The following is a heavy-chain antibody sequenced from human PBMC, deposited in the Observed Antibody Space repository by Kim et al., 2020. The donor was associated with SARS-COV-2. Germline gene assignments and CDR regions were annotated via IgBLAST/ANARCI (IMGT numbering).Heavy chain of an antibody. CDR2: IIPILGIA. CDR1: GGTFSSYA. Sequence: SVKVSCKASGGTFSSYAISWVGQAPGQELEWMGRIIPILGIANYAQKFQGRVTITADKSTSTAYMELSSLRSEDTAVYYCARGPPIAARLSPLDYWGLG. CDR3: ARGPPIAARLSPLDY. D-gene: IGHD6-6*01. V-gene: IGHV1-69*04. J-gene: IGHJ4*02.